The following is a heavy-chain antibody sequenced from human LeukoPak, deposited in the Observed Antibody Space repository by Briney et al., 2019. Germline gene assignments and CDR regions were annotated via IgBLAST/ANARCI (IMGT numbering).Heavy chain of an antibody. CDR1: GFTFTDSY. CDR3: ARDPYSSSWYQADYYYYYMDV. CDR2: ISGSGGDT. Sequence: GGSLRLSCAASGFTFTDSYMTWVRQAPGKGLEWLSYISGSGGDTNYANSVKGRFTISRDNAKNSLYLQMNSLRAEDTAVYYCARDPYSSSWYQADYYYYYMDVWGKGTTVTISS. D-gene: IGHD6-13*01. V-gene: IGHV3-11*06. J-gene: IGHJ6*03.